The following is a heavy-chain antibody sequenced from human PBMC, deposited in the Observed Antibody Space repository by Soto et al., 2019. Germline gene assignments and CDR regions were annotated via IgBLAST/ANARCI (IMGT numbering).Heavy chain of an antibody. CDR1: GDSVSSNSAA. V-gene: IGHV6-1*01. CDR3: ARSRRPIAARPSVGFDY. Sequence: PSQTLSLTCAISGDSVSSNSAAWNWIRQSPSRGLEWLGRTYYRSKWYNDYAVSVKSRITINPDTSKNQFSLQLSSVTPEDTAVYYCARSRRPIAARPSVGFDYWGQGTXVTVSS. D-gene: IGHD6-6*01. J-gene: IGHJ4*02. CDR2: TYYRSKWYN.